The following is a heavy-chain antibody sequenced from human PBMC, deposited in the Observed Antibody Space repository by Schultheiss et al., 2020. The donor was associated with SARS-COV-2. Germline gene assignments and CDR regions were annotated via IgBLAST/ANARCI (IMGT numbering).Heavy chain of an antibody. Sequence: SQTLSLTCTVSGGSISSYYWSWIRQPPGKGLEWIGEINHSGSTNYNPSLKSRVTISVDTSKNQFSLKLSSVTAADTAVYYCARTLYSSGWYDIDYWGQGTLVTVSS. D-gene: IGHD6-19*01. CDR2: INHSGST. V-gene: IGHV4-59*01. CDR1: GGSISSYY. CDR3: ARTLYSSGWYDIDY. J-gene: IGHJ4*02.